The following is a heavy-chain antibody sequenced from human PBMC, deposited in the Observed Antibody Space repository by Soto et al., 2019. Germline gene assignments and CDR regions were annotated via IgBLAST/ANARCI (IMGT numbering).Heavy chain of an antibody. CDR2: IDPSDSYT. D-gene: IGHD1-7*01. V-gene: IGHV5-10-1*01. CDR1: GYSFTSYW. CDR3: ARYPNGNYREAGYYYGMDV. Sequence: HGESLKISCKGSGYSFTSYWISWVRQMPGKGLEWMGRIDPSDSYTNYSPSFQGHVTISADKSISTAYLQWSSLKASDTAMYYWARYPNGNYREAGYYYGMDVWGQGTTVTVSS. J-gene: IGHJ6*02.